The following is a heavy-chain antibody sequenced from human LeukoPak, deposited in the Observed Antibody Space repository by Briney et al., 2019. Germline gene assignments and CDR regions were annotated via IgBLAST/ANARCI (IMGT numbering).Heavy chain of an antibody. CDR2: ISNSGSTI. Sequence: GSLRLSCAASGFTFSDYYMSWIRQAPGKGLEWVSYISNSGSTINYADSVKGRFTISRDNAKNSLYLQVNSLRTEDTAVYFCARVGRGRAAGGFGAFDIWGQGTMVTVSS. CDR3: ARVGRGRAAGGFGAFDI. V-gene: IGHV3-11*01. CDR1: GFTFSDYY. D-gene: IGHD6-13*01. J-gene: IGHJ3*02.